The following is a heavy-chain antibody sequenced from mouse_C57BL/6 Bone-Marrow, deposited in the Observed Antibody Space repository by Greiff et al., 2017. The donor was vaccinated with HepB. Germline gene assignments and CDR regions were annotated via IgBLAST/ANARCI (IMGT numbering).Heavy chain of an antibody. V-gene: IGHV10-1*01. CDR3: VRGAGSILYAMDY. CDR2: IRSKSNNYAT. D-gene: IGHD1-1*01. J-gene: IGHJ4*01. CDR1: GFSFNTYA. Sequence: EVKLVESGGGLVQPKGSLKLSCAASGFSFNTYAMNWVRQAPGRGLEWVARIRSKSNNYATYYADSVKDRFTISRDDSESMLYLQMNNLKTEDTAMYYCVRGAGSILYAMDYWGQGTSVTVSS.